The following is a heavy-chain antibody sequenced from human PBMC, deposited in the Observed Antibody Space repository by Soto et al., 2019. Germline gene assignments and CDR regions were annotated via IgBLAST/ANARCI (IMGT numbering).Heavy chain of an antibody. Sequence: GGSLRLSCAASGFTFSSYAMSWVRQAPGKGLEWVSAISGSGGSTYYADSVKGRFTISRDNSKNTLYLQMNSLRAEDTAVYYCAMVKIAAAGAGGLDYFDYWGQGTLVTVSS. CDR3: AMVKIAAAGAGGLDYFDY. CDR2: ISGSGGST. J-gene: IGHJ4*02. V-gene: IGHV3-23*01. CDR1: GFTFSSYA. D-gene: IGHD6-13*01.